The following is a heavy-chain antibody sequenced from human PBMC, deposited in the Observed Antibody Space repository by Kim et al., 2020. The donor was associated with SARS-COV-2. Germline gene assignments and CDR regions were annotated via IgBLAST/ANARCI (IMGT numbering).Heavy chain of an antibody. D-gene: IGHD5-18*01. CDR3: ARAGGYSYGYGGSFDY. V-gene: IGHV1-69*01. Sequence: KFQGRVTITADESTSTAYMELSSLRSEDTAVYYCARAGGYSYGYGGSFDYWGQGTLVTVSS. J-gene: IGHJ4*02.